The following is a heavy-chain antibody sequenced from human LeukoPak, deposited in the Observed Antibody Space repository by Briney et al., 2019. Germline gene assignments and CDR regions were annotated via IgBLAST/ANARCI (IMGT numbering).Heavy chain of an antibody. CDR2: IKQDGNEK. CDR3: ASFSGYYYYMDV. J-gene: IGHJ6*03. D-gene: IGHD1-26*01. Sequence: PGGSLRLSCAASGFTFSIYWMTWVRQAPGKGLEWVANIKQDGNEKYYVDSVKGRFTISRDNAKNSLYLQMNSLRAEDTAVYYCASFSGYYYYMDVWGKGTTVTVSS. V-gene: IGHV3-7*01. CDR1: GFTFSIYW.